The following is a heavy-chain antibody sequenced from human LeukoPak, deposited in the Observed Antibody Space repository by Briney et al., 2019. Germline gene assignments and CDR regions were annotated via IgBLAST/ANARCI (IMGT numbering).Heavy chain of an antibody. CDR2: MNPNSGNT. CDR1: GYTFTSYD. V-gene: IGHV1-8*01. Sequence: GASVKVSCKASGYTFTSYDINWVRQATGQGLEWMGWMNPNSGNTGYAQKFQGRVTMTRNTSISTAYMELSSLRSEDTAVYYCARGLMGYCSGGSCFHFDYWRQGTLVTVSS. J-gene: IGHJ4*02. CDR3: ARGLMGYCSGGSCFHFDY. D-gene: IGHD2-15*01.